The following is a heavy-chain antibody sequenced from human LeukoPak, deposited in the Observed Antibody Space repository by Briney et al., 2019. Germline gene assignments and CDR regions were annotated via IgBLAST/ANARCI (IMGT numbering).Heavy chain of an antibody. Sequence: PGGSLRLSCTASGFTFSSYAMSWVRQPPGKGLEWIGSIYYSGSTYYNPSLKSRVTISVDTSKNQFSLKLSSVTAADTAVYYCARILYYFDYWGQGTLVTVSS. CDR2: IYYSGST. CDR3: ARILYYFDY. V-gene: IGHV4-39*01. J-gene: IGHJ4*02. CDR1: GFTFSSYA.